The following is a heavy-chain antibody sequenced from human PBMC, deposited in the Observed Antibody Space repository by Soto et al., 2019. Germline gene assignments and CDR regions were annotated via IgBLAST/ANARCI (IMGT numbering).Heavy chain of an antibody. V-gene: IGHV4-39*01. CDR2: IYYSGST. D-gene: IGHD2-15*01. CDR3: ARYCSGGSCYNPEYFQH. Sequence: PSETLSLTCTVSGGSISSSSYYWGWIRQPPGKGLEWIGSIYYSGSTYYNPSLKSRVTISVDTSKNQFSLKLSSVTAADTAVYYCARYCSGGSCYNPEYFQHWGQGTLVTVSS. J-gene: IGHJ1*01. CDR1: GGSISSSSYY.